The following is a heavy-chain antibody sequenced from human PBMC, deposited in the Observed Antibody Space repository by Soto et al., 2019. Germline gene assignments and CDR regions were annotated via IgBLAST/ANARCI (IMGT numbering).Heavy chain of an antibody. CDR2: INHSGST. J-gene: IGHJ4*02. D-gene: IGHD3-3*01. CDR3: ASIPGAYYTNVPY. Sequence: SETLSLTCAVYGGSFSGYYWSWIRQPPGKGLEWIGEINHSGSTNYNPSLKSRVTISVDTSKNQFSLKLSSVTAADTAVPYCASIPGAYYTNVPYWGQGTLVTVSS. V-gene: IGHV4-34*01. CDR1: GGSFSGYY.